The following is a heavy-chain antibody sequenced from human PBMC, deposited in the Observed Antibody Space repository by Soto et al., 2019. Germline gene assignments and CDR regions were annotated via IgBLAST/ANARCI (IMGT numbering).Heavy chain of an antibody. CDR2: INSDGSST. D-gene: IGHD3-3*01. Sequence: GGSLRLSCAASGFTFSIYWMHWVRQAPGKGLVWVSRINSDGSSTSYADSVKGRFTISRDNAKNTLYLQMNSLRAEDTTVYYCARDAGMYHDFWSGYSPVSWGQGTLVTVSS. CDR1: GFTFSIYW. J-gene: IGHJ5*02. V-gene: IGHV3-74*01. CDR3: ARDAGMYHDFWSGYSPVS.